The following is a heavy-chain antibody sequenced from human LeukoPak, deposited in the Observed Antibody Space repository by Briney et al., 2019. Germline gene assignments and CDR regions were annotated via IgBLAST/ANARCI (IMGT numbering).Heavy chain of an antibody. J-gene: IGHJ3*02. Sequence: ASVKVSCKASGYTFTNYGISWVRQAPGQGLEWMGWISAYNGNTNYAQKLQGRVTMTTDTSTSTAYMELRSLRSDDTAVYYCARDTVYCSSTSCYINAFDIWGQGTMVTVSS. V-gene: IGHV1-18*01. CDR1: GYTFTNYG. CDR2: ISAYNGNT. D-gene: IGHD2-2*02. CDR3: ARDTVYCSSTSCYINAFDI.